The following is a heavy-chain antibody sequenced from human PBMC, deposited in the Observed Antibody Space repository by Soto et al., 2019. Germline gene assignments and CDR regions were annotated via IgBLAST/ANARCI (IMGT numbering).Heavy chain of an antibody. V-gene: IGHV3-23*01. CDR2: ISGRGGST. J-gene: IGHJ4*02. Sequence: EVQLLESGGGLVQPGGSLRLACAASGFTFSSYAMSWVRQAPGKGLEWVSAISGRGGSTYYADSVKGRFTISRDNSKNTLYLQMNSLRAEDTDVYYCAKESYDSSGYYYLGLDYWGQGTLVTVSS. CDR1: GFTFSSYA. CDR3: AKESYDSSGYYYLGLDY. D-gene: IGHD3-22*01.